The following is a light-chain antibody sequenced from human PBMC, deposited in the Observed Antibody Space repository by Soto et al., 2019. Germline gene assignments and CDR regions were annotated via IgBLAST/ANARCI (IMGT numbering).Light chain of an antibody. CDR3: QQYCATPWT. CDR1: QSVLYSSNNQNC. CDR2: WAS. Sequence: DIVMTQSPDSLAVSLGERATINCESSQSVLYSSNNQNCLAWYQQKPGQPPKLLIYWASTRESGVPDRFSGSGSVTDFTLTISSLQAEDVAVYYCQQYCATPWTFGQGTKLEIK. J-gene: IGKJ1*01. V-gene: IGKV4-1*01.